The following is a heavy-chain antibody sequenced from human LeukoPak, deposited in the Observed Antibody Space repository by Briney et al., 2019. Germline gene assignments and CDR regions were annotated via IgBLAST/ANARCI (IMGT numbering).Heavy chain of an antibody. V-gene: IGHV3-30*04. J-gene: IGHJ6*03. CDR3: ARDSSRFENYYYYMDV. D-gene: IGHD3-10*01. Sequence: GGSLRLSCAASGFTFSSYAMHWVRQAPGKGLEWVAVISYDGSNKYYADSVKGRFTISRDNSKNTLYLQMNSLRAEDTAVYYCARDSSRFENYYYYMDVWGKGTTVTVSS. CDR2: ISYDGSNK. CDR1: GFTFSSYA.